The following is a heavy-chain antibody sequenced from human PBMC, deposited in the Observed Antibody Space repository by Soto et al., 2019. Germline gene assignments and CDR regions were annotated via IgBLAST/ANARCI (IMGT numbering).Heavy chain of an antibody. V-gene: IGHV4-59*06. D-gene: IGHD3-3*01. CDR3: ARGSYTIFGVVMDV. J-gene: IGHJ6*02. Sequence: SETLSLTCTVSGGSFSSYYWSWIRQPPGKGLEWIGYIYYSGSTYYNPSLKSRVTISVDTSKNQFSLKLSSVTAADTAVYYCARGSYTIFGVVMDVWGQGTTVTVSS. CDR1: GGSFSSYY. CDR2: IYYSGST.